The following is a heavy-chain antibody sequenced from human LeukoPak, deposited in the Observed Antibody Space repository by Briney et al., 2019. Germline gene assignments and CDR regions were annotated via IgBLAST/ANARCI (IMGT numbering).Heavy chain of an antibody. CDR1: GFTFSGYA. CDR3: AKGNRWLQLRGFDY. J-gene: IGHJ4*02. CDR2: ISGSGGST. D-gene: IGHD5-24*01. V-gene: IGHV3-23*01. Sequence: GGSLRLSCAASGFTFSGYAMSWVRQAPGKGLEWVSAISGSGGSTYYADSVKGRFTISRDNSKNTLYLQMNSLRAEDTAVYYCAKGNRWLQLRGFDYWGQGTLVTVSS.